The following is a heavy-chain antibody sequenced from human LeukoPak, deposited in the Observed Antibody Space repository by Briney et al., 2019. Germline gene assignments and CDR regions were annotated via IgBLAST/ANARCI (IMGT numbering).Heavy chain of an antibody. V-gene: IGHV4-59*08. Sequence: PSETLSLTCTVSGGSISGTYYWSWIRQPPGQGLEWIGYIYYTGTTDSNPSLKSRVTISLDTSKNQFSLNLSSVTAADTAVYYCARGKRGLLYDFWSGYPFDYWGQGTLVTVSS. CDR1: GGSISGTYY. CDR2: IYYTGTT. D-gene: IGHD3-3*01. CDR3: ARGKRGLLYDFWSGYPFDY. J-gene: IGHJ4*02.